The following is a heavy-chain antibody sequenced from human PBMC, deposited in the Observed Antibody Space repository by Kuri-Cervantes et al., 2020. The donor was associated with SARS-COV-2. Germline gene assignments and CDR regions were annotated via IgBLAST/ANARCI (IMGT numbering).Heavy chain of an antibody. V-gene: IGHV1-46*01. D-gene: IGHD6-19*01. CDR1: GYTFTSYY. J-gene: IGHJ3*02. CDR2: INPSGGST. Sequence: ASVKVSCKASGYTFTSYYMHWVRQAPGQGLEWMGIINPSGGSTSYAQKFQGRVTMTRDPSTSTVYMELSSLRAEDTAVYYCARDTGYSSGWYRVVAFDIWGQGTMVTVSS. CDR3: ARDTGYSSGWYRVVAFDI.